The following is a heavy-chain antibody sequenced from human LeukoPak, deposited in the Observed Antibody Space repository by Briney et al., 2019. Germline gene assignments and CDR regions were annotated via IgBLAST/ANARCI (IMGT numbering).Heavy chain of an antibody. CDR2: IYTSGST. CDR1: GGSISSYY. J-gene: IGHJ6*03. Sequence: SETLSLTCTVSGGSISSYYWSWIRQPAGKGLVWIGRIYTSGSTNYNPSLKSRVTMSVDTSKNQFSLKLSSVTAADTAVSYCAGSATSCCHYYYYYMDVWGKGTTVTVSS. D-gene: IGHD2-2*01. CDR3: AGSATSCCHYYYYYMDV. V-gene: IGHV4-4*07.